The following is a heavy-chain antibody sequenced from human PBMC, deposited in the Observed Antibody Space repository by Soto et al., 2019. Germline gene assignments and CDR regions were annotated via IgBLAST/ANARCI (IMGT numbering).Heavy chain of an antibody. Sequence: ASVKVSCKASGYTFTSYDINWVRQATGQGLEWMGWMNPNSGNTGYAQKFQGRVTMTRNTSISTAYMELSSLRSEDAAVYYCAKSGGYDYDAFDIWGQGTMVTVSS. CDR2: MNPNSGNT. CDR3: AKSGGYDYDAFDI. J-gene: IGHJ3*02. D-gene: IGHD5-12*01. CDR1: GYTFTSYD. V-gene: IGHV1-8*01.